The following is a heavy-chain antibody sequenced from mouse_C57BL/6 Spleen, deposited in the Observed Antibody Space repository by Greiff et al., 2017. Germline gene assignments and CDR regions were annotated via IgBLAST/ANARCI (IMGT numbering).Heavy chain of an antibody. D-gene: IGHD2-3*01. Sequence: EVQVVESGPGLVKPSQSLSLTCSVTGYSITSGYYWNWIRQFPGNKLEWMGYISYDGSNNYNPSLKNRISITRDTSKNQFFLKLNSVTTEDTATYYCARRDDGYFSWFAYWGQGTLVTVSA. V-gene: IGHV3-6*01. CDR2: ISYDGSN. J-gene: IGHJ3*01. CDR1: GYSITSGYY. CDR3: ARRDDGYFSWFAY.